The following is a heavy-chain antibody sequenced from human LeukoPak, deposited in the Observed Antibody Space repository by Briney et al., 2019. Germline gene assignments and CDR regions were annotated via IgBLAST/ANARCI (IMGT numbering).Heavy chain of an antibody. CDR1: GGSISSYF. V-gene: IGHV4-59*01. J-gene: IGHJ3*02. Sequence: SETLSLTCTVSGGSISSYFWSRIRQPPGKGLEWIGYISNSGSTNYNPSLKSRVTILMDTSKKQFSLKLSSVTAADTAVYYCARELIVGATMAFDMWGRGTRVTVSS. D-gene: IGHD1-26*01. CDR2: ISNSGST. CDR3: ARELIVGATMAFDM.